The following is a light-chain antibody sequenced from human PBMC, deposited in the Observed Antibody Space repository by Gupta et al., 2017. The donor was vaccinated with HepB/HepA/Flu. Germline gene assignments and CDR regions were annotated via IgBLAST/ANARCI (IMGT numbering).Light chain of an antibody. CDR3: AAWDDSLNGYV. V-gene: IGLV1-44*01. CDR2: SND. CDR1: SSNIGRNT. Sequence: QSVLTQPPSASGTPRQRVTISCSGGSSNIGRNTVNWYQQVSGTAPKLLIYSNDQRPSGVLDRFSGARSGTSASLTIXGXQAEDEXDYYCAAWDDSLNGYVFGSGTKVTVL. J-gene: IGLJ1*01.